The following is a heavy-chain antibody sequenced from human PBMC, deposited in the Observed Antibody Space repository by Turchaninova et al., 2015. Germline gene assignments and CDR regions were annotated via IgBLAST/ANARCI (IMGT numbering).Heavy chain of an antibody. CDR1: GFSLSTRGMR. CDR2: IDWDDDS. J-gene: IGHJ3*02. V-gene: IGHV2-70*04. Sequence: QVTLKESGPALVKPTQTLTLTCTFSGFSLSTRGMRVSWLRQPPGQALEWLASIDWDDDSFYSTSLKTRLTISKDTSENXXVLXXXNMDPGDXXXYFCARIREXDAFXXWGQGTMVTXSS. CDR3: ARIREXDAFXX.